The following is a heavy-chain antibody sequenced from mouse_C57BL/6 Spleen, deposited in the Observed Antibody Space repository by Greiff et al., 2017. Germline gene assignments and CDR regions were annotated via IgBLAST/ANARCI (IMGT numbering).Heavy chain of an antibody. CDR2: IYPRSGNT. CDR1: GYTFTSYG. D-gene: IGHD2-4*01. CDR3: AIYYDYRFAY. V-gene: IGHV1-81*01. J-gene: IGHJ3*01. Sequence: QIQLQQSGAELARPGASVKLSCKASGYTFTSYGISWVKQRTGQGLEWIGEIYPRSGNTYYNEKFKGKATMTAYKSSSTAYMELRSLTSEDSAVYFCAIYYDYRFAYWGQGTLVTVSA.